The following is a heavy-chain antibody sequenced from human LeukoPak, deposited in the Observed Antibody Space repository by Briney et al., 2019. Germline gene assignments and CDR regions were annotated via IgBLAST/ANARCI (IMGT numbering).Heavy chain of an antibody. J-gene: IGHJ4*02. D-gene: IGHD3-22*01. CDR2: IYYSGST. CDR3: ARGGGYDSSGEFDY. Sequence: SETLSLTCTVSGGSISSYYWSWIRQPPGKGLEWIGYIYYSGSTNYNPSLKSRVTISVDTSENQFSLKLSSVTAADTAVYYCARGGGYDSSGEFDYWGQGTLVTVSS. V-gene: IGHV4-59*01. CDR1: GGSISSYY.